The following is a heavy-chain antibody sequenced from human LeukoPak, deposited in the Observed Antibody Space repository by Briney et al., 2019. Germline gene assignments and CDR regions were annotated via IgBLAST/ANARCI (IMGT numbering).Heavy chain of an antibody. D-gene: IGHD6-19*01. CDR1: GYNFTTYA. CDR3: AWLAPGAHKGPLKIRNDY. CDR2: INTNSGNP. Sequence: ASVKVSCKASGYNFTTYAMNWVRQAPGQGLEWMGWINTNSGNPTYAQSFTGRFVFSLDTSVSTAYLQISSLKAEDTAVYYCAWLAPGAHKGPLKIRNDYWGQGTLVTVSS. J-gene: IGHJ4*02. V-gene: IGHV7-4-1*02.